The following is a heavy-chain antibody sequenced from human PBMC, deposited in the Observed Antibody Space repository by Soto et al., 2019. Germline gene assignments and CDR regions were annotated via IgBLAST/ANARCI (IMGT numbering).Heavy chain of an antibody. D-gene: IGHD3-22*01. Sequence: EVQLVESGGGLVQPGGSLTLSCAASGFTFSSYWMHWVRQAPGKGLVWVSRIKSDGSGTMYADSVKGRLTISRDNAKNTLDLQMNSLSVEDTAVYYCVRGAGDYFDGNGYLGRHWGQGTLVTVSS. CDR3: VRGAGDYFDGNGYLGRH. V-gene: IGHV3-74*03. CDR1: GFTFSSYW. J-gene: IGHJ4*02. CDR2: IKSDGSGT.